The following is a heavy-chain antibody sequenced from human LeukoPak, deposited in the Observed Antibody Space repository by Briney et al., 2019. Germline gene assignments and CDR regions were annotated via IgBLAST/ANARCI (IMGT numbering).Heavy chain of an antibody. D-gene: IGHD6-13*01. CDR3: ARGGQAYSSPLDY. J-gene: IGHJ4*02. Sequence: SETLSLTCTVSGGSISSYYWSWIRQPSGKGLEWIGYIYYSGSTNYNPSLKSRVTISVDTSKNQFSLKLSSVTAADTAVYYCARGGQAYSSPLDYWGQGTLVTVSS. CDR1: GGSISSYY. V-gene: IGHV4-59*01. CDR2: IYYSGST.